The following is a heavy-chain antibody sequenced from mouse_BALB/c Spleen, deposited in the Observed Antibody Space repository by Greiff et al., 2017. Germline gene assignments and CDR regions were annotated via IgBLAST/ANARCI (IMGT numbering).Heavy chain of an antibody. CDR3: ARKEVYGTLFAY. D-gene: IGHD2-1*01. CDR1: GYTFTSYT. J-gene: IGHJ3*01. V-gene: IGHV1-4*02. Sequence: QVQLKESAAELARPGASVKMSCTASGYTFTSYTMHWVKQRPGQGLEWIGYINPSSGYTEYNQKFKDKTTLTADKSSSTAYMQLSSLTSEDSAVYYCARKEVYGTLFAYWGQGTLVTVSA. CDR2: INPSSGYT.